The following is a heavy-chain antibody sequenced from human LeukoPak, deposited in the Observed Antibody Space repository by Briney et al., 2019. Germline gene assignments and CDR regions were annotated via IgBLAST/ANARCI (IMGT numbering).Heavy chain of an antibody. CDR3: AREGNCSGGSCYSHY. D-gene: IGHD2-15*01. CDR1: GGSISNYY. CDR2: IYYSGTT. J-gene: IGHJ4*02. Sequence: SETLSLTCTVSGGSISNYYWNWIRQPPGKGLEWIGYIYYSGTTNYNPSLKSRVTISVDTSKNQFSLKLSSVTAADTAVYYCAREGNCSGGSCYSHYWGQGTLVTVSS. V-gene: IGHV4-59*12.